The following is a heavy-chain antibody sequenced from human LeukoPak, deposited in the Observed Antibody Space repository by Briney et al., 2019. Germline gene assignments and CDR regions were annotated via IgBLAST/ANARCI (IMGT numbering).Heavy chain of an antibody. D-gene: IGHD6-6*01. CDR1: GGSFSGYY. CDR3: ARVNRKYSSSPISFDY. J-gene: IGHJ4*02. V-gene: IGHV4-34*01. Sequence: SSETLSLTCAVYGGSFSGYYWSWIRQPPGKGLEWIGEINHSGSTNYNPSLKSRVTISVDTSKNQFSLKLSSVTAADTAVYYCARVNRKYSSSPISFDYWGQGTLVTVSS. CDR2: INHSGST.